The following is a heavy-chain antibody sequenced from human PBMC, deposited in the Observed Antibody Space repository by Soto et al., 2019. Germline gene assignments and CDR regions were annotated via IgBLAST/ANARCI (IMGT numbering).Heavy chain of an antibody. V-gene: IGHV4-34*01. D-gene: IGHD3-10*01. CDR3: ARKQGSGINGENWFDP. Sequence: SETLSPTCAVYGGSFSGYYWSWIRQPPGKGLEWIGEINHSGSTNYNPSLKSRVTISVDTSKNQFSLKLSSVTAADTAVYYCARKQGSGINGENWFDPWGQGTLVTVSS. CDR2: INHSGST. J-gene: IGHJ5*02. CDR1: GGSFSGYY.